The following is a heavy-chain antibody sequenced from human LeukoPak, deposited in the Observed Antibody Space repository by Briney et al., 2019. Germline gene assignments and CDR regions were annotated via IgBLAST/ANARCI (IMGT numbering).Heavy chain of an antibody. Sequence: SVKVSRKASGGTFSSYAISWVRQAPGQGLEWMGGIIPIFGTANYAQKFQGRVTMTRDTSTSTVYMELSSLRSEDTAVYYCARDEVIGAAGIFDYWGRGTLVTVSS. D-gene: IGHD6-13*01. CDR3: ARDEVIGAAGIFDY. CDR2: IIPIFGTA. J-gene: IGHJ4*02. V-gene: IGHV1-69*05. CDR1: GGTFSSYA.